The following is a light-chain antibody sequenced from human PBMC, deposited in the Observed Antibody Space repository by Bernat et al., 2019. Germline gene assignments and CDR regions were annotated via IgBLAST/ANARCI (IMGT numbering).Light chain of an antibody. CDR1: QSVNTY. J-gene: IGKJ5*01. CDR2: DAS. CDR3: QQRTNWIT. V-gene: IGKV3-11*01. Sequence: EIVLTQSPATLSLSPGDRATLSCRASQSVNTYLAWYQQKSGQAPRLLIYDASTRATGIPARFSGGGSGTDFPLTISSLEPEDFAVYYCQQRTNWITFGQGTRLEIK.